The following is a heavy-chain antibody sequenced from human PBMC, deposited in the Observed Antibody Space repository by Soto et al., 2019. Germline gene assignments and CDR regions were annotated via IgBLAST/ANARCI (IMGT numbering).Heavy chain of an antibody. CDR1: GFTFSSYA. Sequence: SGGSLRHSCAASGFTFSSYAMHWVRQAPGKGLEWVAVISYDGSNKYYADSVKGRFTISRDNSKNTLYLQMNSLRAEDTAVYYCARGSYDSSGDDAFDICGQGTMVTVSS. D-gene: IGHD3-22*01. CDR3: ARGSYDSSGDDAFDI. J-gene: IGHJ3*02. CDR2: ISYDGSNK. V-gene: IGHV3-30-3*01.